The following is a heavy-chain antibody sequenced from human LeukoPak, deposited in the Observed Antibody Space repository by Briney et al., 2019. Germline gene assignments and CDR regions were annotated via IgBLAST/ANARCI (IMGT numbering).Heavy chain of an antibody. V-gene: IGHV3-23*01. D-gene: IGHD3-22*01. CDR2: INHNSGRT. J-gene: IGHJ4*02. Sequence: GGSLRLSCAASGFTFSIYAMSWVRQAPGKGLEWVSGINHNSGRTYYADSVKGRFTISRDNSKNTLYLQMNSLRAEDTAVYYCAKTTDSSGYAPWGDWGQGTLVTVSS. CDR3: AKTTDSSGYAPWGD. CDR1: GFTFSIYA.